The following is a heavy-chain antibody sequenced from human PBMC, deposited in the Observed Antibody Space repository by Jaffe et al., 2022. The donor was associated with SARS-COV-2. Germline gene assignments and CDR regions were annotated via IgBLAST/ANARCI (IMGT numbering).Heavy chain of an antibody. Sequence: EVQLVESGGGLVKPGTSLRLSCAASGFTFRDYIMNWVRQAPGKGLEWVSSISTGSKYIYYADSLKGRFTVSRDNAKNSLHLQMSSLGVEDTAIYYCARESPSGKALSEAFDMWGQGTMVTVSS. D-gene: IGHD3-16*02. V-gene: IGHV3-21*01. CDR2: ISTGSKYI. J-gene: IGHJ3*02. CDR3: ARESPSGKALSEAFDM. CDR1: GFTFRDYI.